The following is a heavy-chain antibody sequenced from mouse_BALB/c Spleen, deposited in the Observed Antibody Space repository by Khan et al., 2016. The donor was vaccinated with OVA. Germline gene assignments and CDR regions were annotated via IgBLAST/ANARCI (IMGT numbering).Heavy chain of an antibody. J-gene: IGHJ4*01. V-gene: IGHV1S56*01. CDR2: IFPGDGTT. CDR1: GYTFTSYD. Sequence: QVQLKQSGAEVVKSGASVKLSCKASGYTFTSYDLNWVRQRPEQGLEWIGWIFPGDGTTKYNEKFKGKATLTTDKSSSTAYIQLSRLTSEDSAVYFGARRRGSMDYWGQGTSVTVSS. CDR3: ARRRGSMDY.